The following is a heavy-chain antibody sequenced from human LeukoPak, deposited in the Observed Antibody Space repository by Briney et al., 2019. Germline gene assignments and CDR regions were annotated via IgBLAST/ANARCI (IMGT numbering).Heavy chain of an antibody. J-gene: IGHJ4*02. D-gene: IGHD5-24*01. Sequence: PSETLSLTCTVSGGSISSSSYYWGWIRQPPGKGLEWIGSIYYSGSTYYNPSLKSRVTISVDTSKNQFSLELSSVTAADTAVYYCGGYNFYYFDYWGQGTLVTVSS. CDR2: IYYSGST. V-gene: IGHV4-39*01. CDR1: GGSISSSSYY. CDR3: GGYNFYYFDY.